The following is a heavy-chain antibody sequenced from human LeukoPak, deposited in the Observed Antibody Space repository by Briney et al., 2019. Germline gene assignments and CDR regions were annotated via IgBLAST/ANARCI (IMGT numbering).Heavy chain of an antibody. D-gene: IGHD2-15*01. CDR2: ITSTSSYI. V-gene: IGHV3-21*01. Sequence: GGSLRLSCAASGFTFSSYSMNWVRQAPGKGLEWVSSITSTSSYINYADSVKGRFTISRDNAKNSLYLQMNSLRAEDTAVYYCARAPSQWGYDYWGQGTLVTVSS. CDR3: ARAPSQWGYDY. J-gene: IGHJ4*02. CDR1: GFTFSSYS.